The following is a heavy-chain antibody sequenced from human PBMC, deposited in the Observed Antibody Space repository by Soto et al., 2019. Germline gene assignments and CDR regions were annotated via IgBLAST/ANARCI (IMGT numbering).Heavy chain of an antibody. J-gene: IGHJ6*02. CDR3: ARAHITMVRGVIRHYYYGMDV. V-gene: IGHV1-18*04. D-gene: IGHD3-10*01. CDR1: GYTFISYG. Sequence: QVQLVQSGAEVKKPGASVKVSCKASGYTFISYGISWVRQAPGQGLEWMGWISAYNGNTNYAQKLQGRVTMTTDTSTSTAYMELRSLRSDDTAVYYCARAHITMVRGVIRHYYYGMDVWGQGTTVTVSS. CDR2: ISAYNGNT.